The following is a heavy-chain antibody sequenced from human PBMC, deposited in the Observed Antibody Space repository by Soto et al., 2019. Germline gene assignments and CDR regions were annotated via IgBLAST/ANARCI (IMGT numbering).Heavy chain of an antibody. CDR3: ARGTVLMVYADGDYNWFDP. V-gene: IGHV1-3*01. J-gene: IGHJ5*02. CDR2: VNAGNGDT. Sequence: WASVKVSCKASEYTFTNYAVHWVRQAHGQRLEWMGWVNAGNGDTKYSQQFQGRVTISRNTSATTAYMELSSLTSEDTAVYYCARGTVLMVYADGDYNWFDPWGQGTLVTVSS. D-gene: IGHD2-8*01. CDR1: EYTFTNYA.